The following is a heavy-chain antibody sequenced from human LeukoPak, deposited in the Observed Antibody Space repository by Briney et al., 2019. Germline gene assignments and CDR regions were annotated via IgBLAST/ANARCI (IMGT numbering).Heavy chain of an antibody. V-gene: IGHV4-34*01. D-gene: IGHD3-10*01. CDR3: ARRLGRKFGERFYYYHYMDV. Sequence: PSETLSLTCGVSGGSFSGYYWNWIRQPPGKGLEWIGEMNHSGSTNYNPSLKSRVTISVDTSKNQFSLKLSSVTAADTAVYYCARRLGRKFGERFYYYHYMDVWGKGTTVTISS. CDR1: GGSFSGYY. CDR2: MNHSGST. J-gene: IGHJ6*03.